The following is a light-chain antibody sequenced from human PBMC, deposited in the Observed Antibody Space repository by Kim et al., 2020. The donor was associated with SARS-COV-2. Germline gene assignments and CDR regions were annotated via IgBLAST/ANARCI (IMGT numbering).Light chain of an antibody. CDR3: SSYAGSSLYV. V-gene: IGLV2-8*01. CDR2: EVS. J-gene: IGLJ1*01. CDR1: SSDVGGYNY. Sequence: GQSVTISCTGTSSDVGGYNYVSWYQQHPGKAPKLMIYEVSKRPSRVPDRFSGSKSGNTASLTVSGLQAEDDADYYCSSYAGSSLYVFGAGTKVTVL.